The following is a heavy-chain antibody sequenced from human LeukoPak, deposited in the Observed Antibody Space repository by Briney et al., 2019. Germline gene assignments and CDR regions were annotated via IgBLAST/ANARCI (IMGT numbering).Heavy chain of an antibody. CDR3: ARVGYDFWSGYEN. CDR2: IYYSGST. D-gene: IGHD3-3*01. CDR1: GGPISSSSYY. J-gene: IGHJ4*02. Sequence: SETLSLTCTVSGGPISSSSYYWGWIRQPPGKGLEWIGSIYYSGSTYYNPSLKSRVTTSVDTSKNQFSLKLSSVTAADTAVYYRARVGYDFWSGYENWGQGTLVTVSS. V-gene: IGHV4-39*07.